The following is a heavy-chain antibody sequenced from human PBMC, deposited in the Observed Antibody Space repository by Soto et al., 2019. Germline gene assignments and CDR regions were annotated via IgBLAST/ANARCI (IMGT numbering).Heavy chain of an antibody. Sequence: EVQLVESGGGLVQPGGSLRLSCAASGFTFSSYWMHWVRQAPGKGLEWVSRMNSDGSSTSYADPVKGRFTISRDNAKNTLYLQMNGLSDGDTAVYYCATTNGPWGQGTLVTVSS. D-gene: IGHD5-12*01. CDR1: GFTFSSYW. V-gene: IGHV3-74*01. J-gene: IGHJ5*02. CDR2: MNSDGSST. CDR3: ATTNGP.